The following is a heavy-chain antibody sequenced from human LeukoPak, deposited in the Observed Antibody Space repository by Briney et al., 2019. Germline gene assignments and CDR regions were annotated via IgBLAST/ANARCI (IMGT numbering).Heavy chain of an antibody. CDR3: AREYSGYDWGQFDY. CDR2: ISAYNGNT. Sequence: ASVKVSCKASGYTFTSYGISWVRQAPGQGLEWMGWISAYNGNTNYAQKLQGRVTMSTDTSTSTAYMELRSLRSDDTAVYYCAREYSGYDWGQFDYWGQGTLVTVSS. CDR1: GYTFTSYG. D-gene: IGHD5-12*01. V-gene: IGHV1-18*01. J-gene: IGHJ4*02.